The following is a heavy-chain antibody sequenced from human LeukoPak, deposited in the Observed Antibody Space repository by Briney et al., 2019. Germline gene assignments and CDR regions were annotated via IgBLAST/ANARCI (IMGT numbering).Heavy chain of an antibody. CDR1: GFNVRNNY. Sequence: PGGSLRLSCAASGFNVRNNYMSWVRQAPGRGLEWVSIMYNSGNTDYADSVRGRFSVSRDTSKNTLYLQMNDLRADDTAIYFCARDPGVGFDVWGRGTL. J-gene: IGHJ2*01. CDR2: MYNSGNT. D-gene: IGHD7-27*01. CDR3: ARDPGVGFDV. V-gene: IGHV3-53*01.